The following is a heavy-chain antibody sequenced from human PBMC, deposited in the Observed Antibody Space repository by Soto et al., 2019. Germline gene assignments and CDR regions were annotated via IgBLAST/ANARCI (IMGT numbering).Heavy chain of an antibody. V-gene: IGHV3-23*01. J-gene: IGHJ4*02. CDR3: ARDLGKGGGSVIGN. D-gene: IGHD2-15*01. CDR1: GFTFGSYA. CDR2: ISGRGDNT. Sequence: EVQLLESGGGLVQPGESLRLSCAASGFTFGSYAMSWVRQAPGKGLAWVAAISGRGDNTYYTDSVKGRFTISRDNTRNTLHLQTHSRRAEDTAGYVGARDLGKGGGSVIGNWGRGIHVTASS.